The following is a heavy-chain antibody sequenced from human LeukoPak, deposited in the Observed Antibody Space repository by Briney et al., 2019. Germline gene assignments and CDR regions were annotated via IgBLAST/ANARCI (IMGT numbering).Heavy chain of an antibody. CDR2: IYSSGST. D-gene: IGHD6-13*01. V-gene: IGHV4-4*07. CDR1: GGSISSYY. J-gene: IGHJ6*02. CDR3: ARDGIPAARKGYYYYYGMDV. Sequence: PSETLSPTCSVSGGSISSYYWSWIRQPAGKGLEWIGHIYSSGSTNYNPSLKSRVTMSVDTSKNQFSLKVSSVTAADTAVYYCARDGIPAARKGYYYYYGMDVWGQGTTVTVSS.